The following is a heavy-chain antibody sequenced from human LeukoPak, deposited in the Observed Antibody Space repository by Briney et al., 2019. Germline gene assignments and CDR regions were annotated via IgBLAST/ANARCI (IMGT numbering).Heavy chain of an antibody. V-gene: IGHV1-18*01. J-gene: IGHJ2*01. CDR3: ARLEVVTGLWYFDL. CDR2: ISAYNGNT. D-gene: IGHD4-23*01. Sequence: ASVKVSCKASGYTFTSYGTSWVRQAPGQGLEWMGWISAYNGNTNYAQKLQGRVTMTTDTSTSTAYMELRSPRSDDTAVYYCARLEVVTGLWYFDLWGRGTLATVSS. CDR1: GYTFTSYG.